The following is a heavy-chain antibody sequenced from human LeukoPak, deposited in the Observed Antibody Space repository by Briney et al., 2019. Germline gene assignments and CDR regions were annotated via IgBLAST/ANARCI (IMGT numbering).Heavy chain of an antibody. J-gene: IGHJ4*02. CDR2: ISGSGGST. CDR1: GFTFSDYY. CDR3: AKVPGKCITMVRGVPYYFDY. D-gene: IGHD3-10*01. V-gene: IGHV3-23*01. Sequence: PGGSLRLSCAASGFTFSDYYMSWVRQAPGKGLEWVSAISGSGGSTYYADSVKGRFTISRDNSKNTLYLQMNSLRAEDTAVYYCAKVPGKCITMVRGVPYYFDYWGQGTLVTVSS.